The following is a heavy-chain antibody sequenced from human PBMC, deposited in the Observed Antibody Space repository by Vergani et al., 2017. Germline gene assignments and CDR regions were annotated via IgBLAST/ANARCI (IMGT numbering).Heavy chain of an antibody. J-gene: IGHJ3*02. D-gene: IGHD3-10*01. V-gene: IGHV4-59*01. Sequence: QVQLQESGPGLVKPSETLSLTCTVSGGSISSYYWSWIRQPPGKGLEWIGYIYYSGSTNYNPSLKSRVTISVDTSKNQFSLKLSSVTAADTAVYYCAREGVLLWFGDAFDIWGQGTMVTVSS. CDR3: AREGVLLWFGDAFDI. CDR2: IYYSGST. CDR1: GGSISSYY.